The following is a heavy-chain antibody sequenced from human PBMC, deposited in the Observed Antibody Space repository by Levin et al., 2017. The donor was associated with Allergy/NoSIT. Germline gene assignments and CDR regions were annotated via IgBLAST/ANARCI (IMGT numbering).Heavy chain of an antibody. CDR2: VYYSGNT. CDR3: AGGVRGGSRGDNWFDP. D-gene: IGHD3-10*01. J-gene: IGHJ5*02. Sequence: SETLSLTCNVSGGSISNYYWSWIRQPPGKRLEWIGYVYYSGNTNYNPSLKSRVTLTVETSKKQFSLQLTSVTAADEAVCYFAGGVRGGSRGDNWFDPWGQGTLVTVSS. V-gene: IGHV4-59*01. CDR1: GGSISNYY.